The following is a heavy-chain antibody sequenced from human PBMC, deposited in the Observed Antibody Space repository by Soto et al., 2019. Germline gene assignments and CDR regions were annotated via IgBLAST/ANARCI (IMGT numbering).Heavy chain of an antibody. CDR1: GFTFSDYY. D-gene: IGHD6-6*01. CDR2: ISSSGSTI. Sequence: GGSLRLSCAASGFTFSDYYMSWIRQAPGKGLEWVSYISSSGSTIYYADSVKGRFTISRDNAKNSLYLQMNSLRAEDTAVYYCARHLEYSSSPDFDYWGQGTLVTVSS. CDR3: ARHLEYSSSPDFDY. J-gene: IGHJ4*02. V-gene: IGHV3-11*01.